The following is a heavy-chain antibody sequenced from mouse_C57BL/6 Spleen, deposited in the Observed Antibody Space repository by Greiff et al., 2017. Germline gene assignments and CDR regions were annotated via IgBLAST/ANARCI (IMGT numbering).Heavy chain of an antibody. CDR1: GYTFTSYW. Sequence: VQLQQPGAGLVKPGASVTMSCTASGYTFTSYWITWVKQRPGQGLEWIGDIFPGSGSTNYNEKFKSKTTLTVDTSSSTAYMQLSRLTSEDSAVYSCASMSSSGPFDYWGKGTTLTVSS. V-gene: IGHV1-55*01. D-gene: IGHD3-2*02. J-gene: IGHJ2*01. CDR3: ASMSSSGPFDY. CDR2: IFPGSGST.